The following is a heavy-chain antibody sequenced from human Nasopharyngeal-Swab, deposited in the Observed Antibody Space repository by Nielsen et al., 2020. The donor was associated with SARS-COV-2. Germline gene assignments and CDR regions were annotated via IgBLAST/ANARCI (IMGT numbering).Heavy chain of an antibody. CDR2: IYSGGST. D-gene: IGHD3-9*01. J-gene: IGHJ6*02. V-gene: IGHV3-53*01. CDR3: ARDYRLRYFDWSYYYYGMDV. Sequence: WIRQPQGKGMEWVSVIYSGGSTYYADSVKGRFTISRDNSKNTLYLQMNSLRAEDTAVYYCARDYRLRYFDWSYYYYGMDVWGQGTTVTVSS.